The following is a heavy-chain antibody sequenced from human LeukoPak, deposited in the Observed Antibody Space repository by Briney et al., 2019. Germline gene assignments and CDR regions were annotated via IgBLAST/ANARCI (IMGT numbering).Heavy chain of an antibody. V-gene: IGHV1-2*02. CDR3: ARDLYDFWSGYSGLGWFDP. D-gene: IGHD3-3*01. CDR1: EYTFTDYY. Sequence: ASVKVSCKASEYTFTDYYMHWVRQAPGQGLEWMGRINPNSGGTNYAQNFQDRVTMTIDTSISTVYMELSGLRFDDTALYYCARDLYDFWSGYSGLGWFDPWGLGTLVTVSS. CDR2: INPNSGGT. J-gene: IGHJ5*02.